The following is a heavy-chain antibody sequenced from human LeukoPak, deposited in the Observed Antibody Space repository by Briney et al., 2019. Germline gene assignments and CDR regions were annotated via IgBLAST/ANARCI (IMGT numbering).Heavy chain of an antibody. CDR2: IWYDGSKK. D-gene: IGHD2-21*02. CDR3: ARIYCGGDCLDAAPLSDAFDI. CDR1: GFPFSSYG. J-gene: IGHJ3*02. V-gene: IGHV3-33*01. Sequence: GGSLRLSCAASGFPFSSYGMHWVRQARDKGLEWVAVIWYDGSKKYYGDSVKGRFTTSRDNSKNTLYLQVNSLRAEDTAVYYCARIYCGGDCLDAAPLSDAFDIWGQGTMVTVSS.